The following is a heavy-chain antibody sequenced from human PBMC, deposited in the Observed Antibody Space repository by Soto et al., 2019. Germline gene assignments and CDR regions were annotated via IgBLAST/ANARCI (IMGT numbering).Heavy chain of an antibody. CDR2: IYQSGVT. D-gene: IGHD6-19*01. J-gene: IGHJ5*02. V-gene: IGHV4-30-2*01. CDR3: AGMPYTSGLRFDP. Sequence: SETLSLTCNMSGDSYSICTYSWSWIRQPPGKALQWIGFIYQSGVTSYNPSLASRVSISLDRSNNQCSLKLKSVTAADTAVYFCAGMPYTSGLRFDPWGPGTLVTASS. CDR1: GDSYSICTYS.